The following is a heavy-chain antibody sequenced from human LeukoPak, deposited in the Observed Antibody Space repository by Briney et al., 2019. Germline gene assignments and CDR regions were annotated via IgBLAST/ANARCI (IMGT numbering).Heavy chain of an antibody. CDR3: ARLKDSSGYLYYYYYMDV. J-gene: IGHJ6*03. CDR1: GGSFSGYY. D-gene: IGHD3-22*01. V-gene: IGHV4-34*01. Sequence: SETLSLTCAVYGGSFSGYYWSWLRQPPGKGLEWMGEINHSGSTNYNPSLKSRVTISVDTSKNQFSLKLSSVTAADTAVYYCARLKDSSGYLYYYYYMDVWGKGTTVTVSS. CDR2: INHSGST.